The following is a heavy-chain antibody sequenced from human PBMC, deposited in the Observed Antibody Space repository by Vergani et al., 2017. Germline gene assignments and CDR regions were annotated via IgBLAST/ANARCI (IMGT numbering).Heavy chain of an antibody. CDR3: ARGSSWAKDYYYYYGMDV. D-gene: IGHD6-13*01. CDR2: TYYRSKWYN. CDR1: GDSVSSNSAA. J-gene: IGHJ6*02. V-gene: IGHV6-1*01. Sequence: QVQLQQSGPGLVKPSPTLSLTCAISGDSVSSNSAAWNWIRQSPSRGLEWLGRTYYRSKWYNDYAVSVKSRITINPDTSKNQFSLQLNSVTPEDTAVYYCARGSSWAKDYYYYYGMDVWGQGTTVTVSS.